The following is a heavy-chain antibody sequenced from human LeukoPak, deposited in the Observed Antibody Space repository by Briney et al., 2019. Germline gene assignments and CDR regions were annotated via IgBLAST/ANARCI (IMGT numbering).Heavy chain of an antibody. CDR1: GATISSYY. CDR3: ARLSADSSSSRGFDY. D-gene: IGHD2-2*01. J-gene: IGHJ4*02. CDR2: IYTSGST. V-gene: IGHV4-4*07. Sequence: SETLSLTCTVSGATISSYYWTWIRQPAGKGLEWIGRIYTSGSTNYNPSLKSRVAMSVDTSKNQFSLKLSSVTAADTAVYYCARLSADSSSSRGFDYWGQGTLVTVSS.